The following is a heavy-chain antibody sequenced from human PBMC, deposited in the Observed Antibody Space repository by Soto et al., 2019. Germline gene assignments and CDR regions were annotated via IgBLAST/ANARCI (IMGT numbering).Heavy chain of an antibody. CDR1: GGSITGYH. Sequence: SETLSLTCTVSGGSITGYHWSWIRQPPGKGLEWIGYIHNSGITNYIPSLQSRVTISVDTSKNHFSLKLTSVTASDTAVYYCARGGPIDAFDIWGQGTMVTVSS. J-gene: IGHJ3*02. CDR3: ARGGPIDAFDI. V-gene: IGHV4-59*01. CDR2: IHNSGIT.